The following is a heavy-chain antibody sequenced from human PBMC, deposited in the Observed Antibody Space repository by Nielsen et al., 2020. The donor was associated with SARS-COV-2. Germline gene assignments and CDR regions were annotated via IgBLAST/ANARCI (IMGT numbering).Heavy chain of an antibody. CDR1: GFTFSSYA. V-gene: IGHV3-30-3*01. J-gene: IGHJ4*02. D-gene: IGHD6-19*01. Sequence: GESLKISCAASGFTFSSYAMHWVRQAPGKGLEWVAVISYDGSNKYCADSVKGRFTISRDNSKNTVYLQMNSLRAEDTAVYYCARDGSGWYIGYWGQGTLVTVSS. CDR2: ISYDGSNK. CDR3: ARDGSGWYIGY.